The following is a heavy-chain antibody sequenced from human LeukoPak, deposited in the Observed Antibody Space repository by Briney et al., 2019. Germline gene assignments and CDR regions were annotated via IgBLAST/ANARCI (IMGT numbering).Heavy chain of an antibody. CDR2: FSDSGGTS. J-gene: IGHJ1*01. D-gene: IGHD2-21*02. V-gene: IGHV3-23*01. CDR3: AKVFVTGMSYLPH. CDR1: GFTFCTYA. Sequence: GGSLRLSCAASGFTFCTYAMSWVRQAPGKGLEWVSGFSDSGGTSYYADSVKGRLTISRDNSKNTLYLQMNSLRAEDTAVYYCAKVFVTGMSYLPHWGQGTLVIVSS.